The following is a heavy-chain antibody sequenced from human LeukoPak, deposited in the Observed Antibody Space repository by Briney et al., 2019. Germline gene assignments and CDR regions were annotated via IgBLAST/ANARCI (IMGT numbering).Heavy chain of an antibody. V-gene: IGHV3-23*01. J-gene: IGHJ4*02. D-gene: IGHD6-19*01. Sequence: GGSLRLSCAVSGITLSNYGMSWVRQAPGKGLECVSTINYSGSTTYYADSVKGRFTISRDNSKNTLYLQMRSLRPEDTAVYYCAKDRVTSGWYVYDHWGQGTQVTVSS. CDR2: INYSGSTT. CDR1: GITLSNYG. CDR3: AKDRVTSGWYVYDH.